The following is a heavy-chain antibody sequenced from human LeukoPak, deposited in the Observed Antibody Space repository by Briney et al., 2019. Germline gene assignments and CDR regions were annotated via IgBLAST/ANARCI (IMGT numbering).Heavy chain of an antibody. J-gene: IGHJ6*03. CDR3: ARQSGGYSYGFRRYYMDV. D-gene: IGHD5-18*01. Sequence: SETLSLTCAVYDGSFSGYYWSWIRQPPGKGLEWIGEINHSGSTNYNPSLKSRVTISLDTSKSQFSLKVRYVTAADTAVYYCARQSGGYSYGFRRYYMDVWGKGTTVTISS. V-gene: IGHV4-34*01. CDR2: INHSGST. CDR1: DGSFSGYY.